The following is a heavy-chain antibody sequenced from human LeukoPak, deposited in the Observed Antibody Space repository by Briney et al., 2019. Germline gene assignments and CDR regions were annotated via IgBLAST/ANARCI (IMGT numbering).Heavy chain of an antibody. D-gene: IGHD3-10*01. CDR1: GYTFTSYD. CDR2: ISAYNGNT. J-gene: IGHJ6*03. V-gene: IGHV1-18*01. CDR3: ARGGSGKKGNDYYYMDV. Sequence: GASVKVSCKASGYTFTSYDINWVRQATGQGLEWMGWISAYNGNTNYAQKLQGRVTMTTDTSTSTAYMELRSLRSDDTAVYYCARGGSGKKGNDYYYMDVWGKGTTVTISS.